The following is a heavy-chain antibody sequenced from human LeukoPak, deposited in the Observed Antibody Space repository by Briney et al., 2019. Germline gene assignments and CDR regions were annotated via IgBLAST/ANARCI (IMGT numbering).Heavy chain of an antibody. V-gene: IGHV3-7*01. Sequence: GGSLRLSCAASGFTFSSYWMSWVRQAPGKGLEWVANIKQDGSEKYYVDSVKGRFTISRDNAKNSLYLQMNSLRAEDTAVYYCASSPADSSSWYVYYYYMDVWGKGTTVTVSS. J-gene: IGHJ6*03. CDR1: GFTFSSYW. CDR2: IKQDGSEK. CDR3: ASSPADSSSWYVYYYYMDV. D-gene: IGHD6-13*01.